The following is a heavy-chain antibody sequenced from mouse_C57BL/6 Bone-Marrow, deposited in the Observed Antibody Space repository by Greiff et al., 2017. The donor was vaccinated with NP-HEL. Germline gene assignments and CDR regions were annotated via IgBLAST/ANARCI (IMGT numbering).Heavy chain of an antibody. J-gene: IGHJ2*01. V-gene: IGHV1-26*01. D-gene: IGHD1-1*01. CDR3: ARSDTTVVDFDY. Sequence: VQLHQSGPELVKPGASVKISCKASGYTFTDYYMNWVKQSHGKSLEWIGDINPNNGGTSYNQKFKGKATLTVDKSSSTAYMELRSLTSEDSAVYYCARSDTTVVDFDYWGQGTTLTVSS. CDR1: GYTFTDYY. CDR2: INPNNGGT.